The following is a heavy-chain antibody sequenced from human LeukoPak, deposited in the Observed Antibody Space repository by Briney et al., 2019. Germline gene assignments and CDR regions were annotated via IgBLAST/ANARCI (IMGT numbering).Heavy chain of an antibody. J-gene: IGHJ4*02. CDR1: GFTVSSNY. CDR3: ANVGTIFGVVNRDPNNDY. V-gene: IGHV3-53*01. Sequence: GGSLRLSCAASGFTVSSNYMSWVRQAPGKGLEWVSVIYSGGDTHYADSVKGRFTISRDNSKNTLYLQMNSLRAEDTAVYYCANVGTIFGVVNRDPNNDYWGQGTLVTVSS. CDR2: IYSGGDT. D-gene: IGHD3-3*01.